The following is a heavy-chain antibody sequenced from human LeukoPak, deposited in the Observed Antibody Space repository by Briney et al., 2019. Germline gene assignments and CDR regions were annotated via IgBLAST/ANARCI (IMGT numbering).Heavy chain of an antibody. J-gene: IGHJ5*02. Sequence: PSETLSLTCTVSGGSISSGGYYWSWIRQHPGKGLEWIGYIYYSGSTYYNPSLKSRVTISVDTSKNQFSLKLSSVTAADTAVYYCAREVGPSWYRWFDPWGQGTLVTVSS. CDR2: IYYSGST. CDR3: AREVGPSWYRWFDP. D-gene: IGHD6-13*01. V-gene: IGHV4-31*03. CDR1: GGSISSGGYY.